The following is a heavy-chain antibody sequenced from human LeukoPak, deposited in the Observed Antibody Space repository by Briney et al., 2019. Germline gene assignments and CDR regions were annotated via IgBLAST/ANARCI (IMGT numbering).Heavy chain of an antibody. CDR3: ARGQNYDILTAYVS. CDR2: VDPEHGET. CDR1: GYTFTDYY. J-gene: IGHJ4*02. V-gene: IGHV1-69-2*01. D-gene: IGHD3-9*01. Sequence: GASVKVSCKASGYTFTDYYMHWVQQAPGKGLEWMGRVDPEHGETIYAEKFQGRVTITADTSTSTAYMELRSLRSDDTAVYYCARGQNYDILTAYVSWGQGTLVTVSS.